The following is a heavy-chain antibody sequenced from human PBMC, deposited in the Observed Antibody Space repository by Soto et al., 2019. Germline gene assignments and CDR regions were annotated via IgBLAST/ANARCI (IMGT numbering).Heavy chain of an antibody. CDR1: GYSFTSYW. V-gene: IGHV5-51*01. J-gene: IGHJ5*02. D-gene: IGHD6-13*01. CDR3: ARGTAAASYWFDA. CDR2: IYPGDSDT. Sequence: EESLKISCKGSGYSFTSYWIGWVRQMPGKGLEWMGIIYPGDSDTRYSPSFQGQVTISADKSISTAYLQWSSLKASDTAMYYCARGTAAASYWFDAWAEGPLVTAS.